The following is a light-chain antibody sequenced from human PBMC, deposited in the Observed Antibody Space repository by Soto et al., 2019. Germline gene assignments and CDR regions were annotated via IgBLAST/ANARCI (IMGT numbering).Light chain of an antibody. J-gene: IGKJ5*01. CDR1: QSVGSN. Sequence: EIVMTQSPATLSVSPGERATLSCRASQSVGSNLAWYQQKPGQAPRLLLYGASTRATGIPARFSGSGSGTEFTLTISSLQSEDFAVYYCQQYNNWPRITFGQGTRLEIK. CDR2: GAS. CDR3: QQYNNWPRIT. V-gene: IGKV3D-15*01.